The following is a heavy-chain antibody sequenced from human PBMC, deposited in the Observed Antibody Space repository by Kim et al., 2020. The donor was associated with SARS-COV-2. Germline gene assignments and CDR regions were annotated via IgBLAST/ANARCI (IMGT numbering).Heavy chain of an antibody. D-gene: IGHD2-15*01. CDR2: ISSSSSTI. CDR3: ARDVTWYDNAFDI. CDR1: GFTFSSYS. Sequence: GGSLRLSCAASGFTFSSYSMNWVRQAPGKGLEWVSYISSSSSTIYYADSVKGRFTISRDNAKNSLYLQMNSLRAEDTAVYYCARDVTWYDNAFDIWGQGTMVTVSS. J-gene: IGHJ3*02. V-gene: IGHV3-48*04.